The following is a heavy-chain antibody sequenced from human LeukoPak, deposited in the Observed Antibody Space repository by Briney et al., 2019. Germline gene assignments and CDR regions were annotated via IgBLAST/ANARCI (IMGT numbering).Heavy chain of an antibody. CDR1: GGSISSGDYY. CDR3: ARTGYCRSTTCYVDY. J-gene: IGHJ4*02. CDR2: IYYSGST. D-gene: IGHD2-2*01. Sequence: SETLSLTCTVSGGSISSGDYYWSWIRQPPGKGLEWIGYIYYSGSTYYNPSLKSRVTISVDTSKNQFSLKLSSVTAADTAVYYCARTGYCRSTTCYVDYWGQGTLVTVSS. V-gene: IGHV4-30-4*08.